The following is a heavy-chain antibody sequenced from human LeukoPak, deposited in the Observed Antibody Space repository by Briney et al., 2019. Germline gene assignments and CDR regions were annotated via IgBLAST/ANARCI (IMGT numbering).Heavy chain of an antibody. D-gene: IGHD3-22*01. CDR1: GGSISSYY. CDR3: ARGRYDSSGYYYYNDY. Sequence: KSSETLSLTCAVSGGSISSYYWSWIRQPPGKGLEWIGYIYYSGSTNYNPSLKSRVTISVDTSKNQSSLKLSSVTAADTAVYYCARGRYDSSGYYYYNDYWGQGTLVTVSS. V-gene: IGHV4-59*01. CDR2: IYYSGST. J-gene: IGHJ4*02.